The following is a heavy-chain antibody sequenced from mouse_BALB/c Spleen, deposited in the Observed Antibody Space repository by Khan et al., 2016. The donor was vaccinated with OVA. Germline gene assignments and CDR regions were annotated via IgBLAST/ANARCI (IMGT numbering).Heavy chain of an antibody. V-gene: IGHV5-9-3*01. J-gene: IGHJ3*01. CDR3: SRHNYGPFAY. CDR1: GFTFSTYA. Sequence: EVELVESGGDLVKPGGSLKLSCSASGFTFSTYAMSWVRQTPEKRLEWVATISSGGDYIYYPDSVKGRFTISRDNAGNTLYLQMSSLRSEDTAMYYCSRHNYGPFAYWGQGTLVTVSA. D-gene: IGHD1-1*01. CDR2: ISSGGDYI.